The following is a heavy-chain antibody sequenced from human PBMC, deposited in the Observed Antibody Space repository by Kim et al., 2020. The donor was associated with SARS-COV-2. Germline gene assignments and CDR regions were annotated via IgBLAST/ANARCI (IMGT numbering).Heavy chain of an antibody. CDR3: AFRFGKEQWLVPGGFDY. Sequence: GGSLRLSCAASGFTFSSYSMNWVRQAPGKGLEWVSSISSSSSYIYYADSVKGRFTISRDNAKNSLYLQMNSLRAEDTAVYYCAFRFGKEQWLVPGGFDYWGQGTLVTVSS. D-gene: IGHD6-19*01. CDR2: ISSSSSYI. J-gene: IGHJ4*02. CDR1: GFTFSSYS. V-gene: IGHV3-21*01.